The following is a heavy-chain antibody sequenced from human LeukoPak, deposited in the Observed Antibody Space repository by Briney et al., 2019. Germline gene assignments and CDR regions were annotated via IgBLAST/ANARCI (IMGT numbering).Heavy chain of an antibody. J-gene: IGHJ4*02. V-gene: IGHV4-4*07. CDR3: ARVVGSSGSPTPFDY. Sequence: NPSETLSLTCTVSGGSISSYYWSWIRQPAGKGLEWIGRIYTSGSTDYNPSLKSRVTMSVDTSKNQVSLKLSSVTAADTAVYYCARVVGSSGSPTPFDYWGQGTLVTVSS. D-gene: IGHD6-19*01. CDR1: GGSISSYY. CDR2: IYTSGST.